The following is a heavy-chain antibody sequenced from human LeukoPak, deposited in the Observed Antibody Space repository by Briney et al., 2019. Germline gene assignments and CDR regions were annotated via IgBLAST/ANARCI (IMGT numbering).Heavy chain of an antibody. J-gene: IGHJ4*02. CDR2: TYHNGSP. D-gene: IGHD2-21*01. Sequence: TSGTLSLTCTVSGALLSSTDWWSWIRQSPEKGLEWIGETYHNGSPNYSPSLKRRATVSLDNNQFSLILKSVTAADTAVYYCARMHIDSGVFDYWGQGTLVAVSS. CDR3: ARMHIDSGVFDY. CDR1: GALLSSTDW. V-gene: IGHV4-4*02.